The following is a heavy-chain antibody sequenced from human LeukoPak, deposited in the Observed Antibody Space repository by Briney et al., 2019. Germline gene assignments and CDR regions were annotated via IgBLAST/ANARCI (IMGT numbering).Heavy chain of an antibody. CDR2: ISGSGGST. Sequence: PGGSLRLSCAASGFTFSSYAMSWVRQAPGKGLEWVSAISGSGGSTYYADSVKGRSTISRDNSKNTLYLQMNSLRAEDTAVYYCAKDPLYSGSHRPLAVYYFDYWGQGTLVTVSS. CDR1: GFTFSSYA. J-gene: IGHJ4*02. CDR3: AKDPLYSGSHRPLAVYYFDY. V-gene: IGHV3-23*01. D-gene: IGHD1-26*01.